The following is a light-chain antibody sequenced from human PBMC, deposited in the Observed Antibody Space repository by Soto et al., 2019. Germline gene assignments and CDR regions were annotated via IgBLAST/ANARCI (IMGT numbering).Light chain of an antibody. Sequence: DIPMTQSPSSLSASVGDRVTITCRARQNIDRHLHWYQQRPGKAPNLLISHASSLQSGVPSRFSGSGSGTDFTLTISSLQREDFATYYCQQSHITQYSFGQGTTLEIK. V-gene: IGKV1-39*01. CDR3: QQSHITQYS. CDR2: HAS. J-gene: IGKJ2*03. CDR1: QNIDRH.